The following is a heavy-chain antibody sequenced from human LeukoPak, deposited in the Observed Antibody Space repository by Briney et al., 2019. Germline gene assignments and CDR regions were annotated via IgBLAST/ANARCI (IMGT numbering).Heavy chain of an antibody. V-gene: IGHV3-NL1*01. D-gene: IGHD5-24*01. CDR3: AKGLKEMATISAFDI. CDR2: ITGDGNHI. CDR1: GFAFNKYE. Sequence: GGSLRLSCVASGFAFNKYEINWLRQAPGKGLEWVAYITGDGNHINYADSVRGRFTISRDNSKNTLYLQMNSLRAEDTAVYYCAKGLKEMATISAFDIWGQGTMVTVSS. J-gene: IGHJ3*02.